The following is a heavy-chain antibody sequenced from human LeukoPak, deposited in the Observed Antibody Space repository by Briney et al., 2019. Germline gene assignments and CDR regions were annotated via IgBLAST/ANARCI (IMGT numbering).Heavy chain of an antibody. D-gene: IGHD2-2*01. V-gene: IGHV1-2*02. Sequence: ASVKVSCKASGYTFTGYYMHWVRQAPGQGLEWMGWINPNSGGTNYAQKFQGRVTMTRDTSISTAYMELSRLRSDDTAVYYCARDRWACSSTSCYRRFDYWGQGTLVTVSS. CDR3: ARDRWACSSTSCYRRFDY. CDR1: GYTFTGYY. CDR2: INPNSGGT. J-gene: IGHJ4*02.